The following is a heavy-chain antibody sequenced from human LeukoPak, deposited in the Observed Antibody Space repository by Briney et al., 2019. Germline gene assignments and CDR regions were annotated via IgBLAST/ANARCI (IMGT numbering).Heavy chain of an antibody. Sequence: PGGSLRLSCAASGFTFSSYWMSWVRQAPGKGLEWVANIKQDESEKYYVNSVKGRFTISRDNAKNSLYLQMNSLRAEDTAVYYCAREWGYSSGRTWFDPWGQGTLVTVSS. D-gene: IGHD6-19*01. V-gene: IGHV3-7*03. J-gene: IGHJ5*02. CDR2: IKQDESEK. CDR3: AREWGYSSGRTWFDP. CDR1: GFTFSSYW.